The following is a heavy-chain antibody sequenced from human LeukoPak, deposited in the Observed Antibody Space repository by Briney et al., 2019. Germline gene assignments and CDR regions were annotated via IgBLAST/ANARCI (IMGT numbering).Heavy chain of an antibody. D-gene: IGHD3-10*01. V-gene: IGHV1-18*01. Sequence: GASVNVSCKASRYTFTSYGTSWVRQAPGQGLEWMVWISAYNGNTNYAQKLQGRVTMTTDTSTSTAYMELRSLRSDDTAVYYCARGLTYLWFGELEFDYWGQGTLVTVSS. CDR1: RYTFTSYG. CDR3: ARGLTYLWFGELEFDY. CDR2: ISAYNGNT. J-gene: IGHJ4*02.